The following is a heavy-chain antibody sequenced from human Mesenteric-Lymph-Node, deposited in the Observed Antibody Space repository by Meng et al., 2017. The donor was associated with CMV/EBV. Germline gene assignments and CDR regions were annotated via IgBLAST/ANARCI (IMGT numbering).Heavy chain of an antibody. CDR2: IKTDGSTT. CDR3: ARGWPYYYDT. CDR1: GFTFGGFW. J-gene: IGHJ3*02. V-gene: IGHV3-74*01. Sequence: LSCAASGFTFGGFWMHWVRQAPGKGLVWVSRIKTDGSTTFYADSVKGRFTISRDNAKNTLYLQMNSLRAEDTAVYYCARGWPYYYDTWGQGTMVTVSS. D-gene: IGHD3-16*01.